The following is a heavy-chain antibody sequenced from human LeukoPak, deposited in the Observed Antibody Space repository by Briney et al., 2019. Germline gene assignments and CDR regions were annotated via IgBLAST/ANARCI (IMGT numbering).Heavy chain of an antibody. V-gene: IGHV3-30-3*01. CDR2: ISYDGSNK. J-gene: IGHJ4*02. CDR1: GFTFGSFE. CDR3: ARERGSKHYDF. D-gene: IGHD3-16*01. Sequence: GGSLRLSCAASGFTFGSFEMHWVRQAPGKGLEWVAVISYDGSNKYYADSVKGRFTISRDNSKNTLYLQMNSLRAEDMALYYCARERGSKHYDFWGQGTLVTVSS.